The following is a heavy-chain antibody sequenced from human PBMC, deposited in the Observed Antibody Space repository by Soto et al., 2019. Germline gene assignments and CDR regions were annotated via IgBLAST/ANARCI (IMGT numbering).Heavy chain of an antibody. CDR1: GYIFTSYS. D-gene: IGHD3-10*01. V-gene: IGHV1-18*01. CDR3: ARFNGSGTNYYMDV. CDR2: ISVDSGNT. J-gene: IGHJ6*03. Sequence: QVQLVQSGAELKKPGASAKVSCKASGYIFTSYSISWVRQAPGQGLEWMASISVDSGNTNYAQNFQGRGAMTTDTSASTAHMELRSLRSDDTAVYYCARFNGSGTNYYMDVWGKGTPVIVPS.